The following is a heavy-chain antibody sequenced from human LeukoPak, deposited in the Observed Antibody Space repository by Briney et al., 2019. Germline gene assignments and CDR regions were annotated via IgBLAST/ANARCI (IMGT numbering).Heavy chain of an antibody. CDR1: GGSISSSSYY. Sequence: SGTLSLTCTVSGGSISSSSYYWGWIRQPPGRGLERIGEMNDSGRANYNPSLKSRVTISVDTSKTQFSLKLSSVTAADTATYYCARGRGGSTWLARFDYWGQGILVTVSS. J-gene: IGHJ4*02. D-gene: IGHD6-13*01. V-gene: IGHV4-39*07. CDR3: ARGRGGSTWLARFDY. CDR2: MNDSGRA.